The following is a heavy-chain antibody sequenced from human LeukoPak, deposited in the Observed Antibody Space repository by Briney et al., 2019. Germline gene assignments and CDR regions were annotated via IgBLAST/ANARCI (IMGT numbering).Heavy chain of an antibody. CDR3: ARANPTTPIYYFDF. Sequence: TGGSLRLSCAGFGFTFRSHGMNWVRQAPGKGLEWVSYISPSGDRIYYADSVRGRLAISRDNDGNSLFLEMNTLRAEDTAVYYCARANPTTPIYYFDFWGRGTLVTVSS. CDR2: ISPSGDRI. CDR1: GFTFRSHG. J-gene: IGHJ4*02. D-gene: IGHD4-17*01. V-gene: IGHV3-48*01.